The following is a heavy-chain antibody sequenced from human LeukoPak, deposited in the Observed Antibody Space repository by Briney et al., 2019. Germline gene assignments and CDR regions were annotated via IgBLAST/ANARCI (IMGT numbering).Heavy chain of an antibody. CDR2: IKQDGSEK. CDR1: GFTFSSYW. Sequence: GGSLRLSCAASGFTFSSYWMSWVRQAPGKGLEWVANIKQDGSEKYYVDSVKGRFTVSRDNAKNSLYLQMNSLRAEDTAVYYCARGLMVRGVIHYYGMDVWGQGTTVTVSS. V-gene: IGHV3-7*04. J-gene: IGHJ6*02. D-gene: IGHD3-10*01. CDR3: ARGLMVRGVIHYYGMDV.